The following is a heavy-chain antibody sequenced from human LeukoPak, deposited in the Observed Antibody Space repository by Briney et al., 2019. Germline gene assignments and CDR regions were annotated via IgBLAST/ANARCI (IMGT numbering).Heavy chain of an antibody. CDR3: ARGRYSSSWYRH. J-gene: IGHJ4*02. CDR1: GGSFSGYY. V-gene: IGHV4-34*01. D-gene: IGHD6-13*01. CDR2: INHSGST. Sequence: SETLSLTCAVYGGSFSGYYWSWIRQPPGKGLEWIGEINHSGSTNYNPSLKSRVTISVDTSKNQFSLKLSSVTAAETAVYYCARGRYSSSWYRHWGQGTLVTVSP.